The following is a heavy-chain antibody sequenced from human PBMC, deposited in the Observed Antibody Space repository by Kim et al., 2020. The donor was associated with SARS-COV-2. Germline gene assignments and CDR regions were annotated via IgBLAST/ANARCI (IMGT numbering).Heavy chain of an antibody. CDR3: ARGRGSSLTYYYYYYGMDV. D-gene: IGHD6-13*01. J-gene: IGHJ6*02. CDR1: GGSFSGYY. Sequence: SETLSLTCAVYGGSFSGYYWSWIRQPPGKGLEWIGEINHSGSTNYNPSLKSRVTISVDTSKNQFSLKLSSVTAADTAVYYCARGRGSSLTYYYYYYGMDVWGQGTTVTVSS. CDR2: INHSGST. V-gene: IGHV4-34*01.